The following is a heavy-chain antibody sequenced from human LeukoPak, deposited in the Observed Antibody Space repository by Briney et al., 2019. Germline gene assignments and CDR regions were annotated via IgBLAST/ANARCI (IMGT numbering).Heavy chain of an antibody. D-gene: IGHD3-16*01. Sequence: GGSLRLSCAASGMTFSSYAMGWVRQPPGKGLERVAGISSRGTTTYYAHSVKGRFTISRDNSKNTLYLQMDSLTADDTAVYYCAKDFLGRGRSGDYWGQGTLVTVSS. CDR3: AKDFLGRGRSGDY. CDR2: ISSRGTTT. J-gene: IGHJ4*02. CDR1: GMTFSSYA. V-gene: IGHV3-23*01.